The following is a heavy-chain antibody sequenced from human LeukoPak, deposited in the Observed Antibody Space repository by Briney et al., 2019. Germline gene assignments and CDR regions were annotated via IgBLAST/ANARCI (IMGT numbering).Heavy chain of an antibody. V-gene: IGHV3-11*01. J-gene: IGHJ4*02. D-gene: IGHD3-3*02. CDR3: ARGPGILADGSYYFDY. CDR1: GVIFNDYY. CDR2: INVNGGSM. Sequence: PGGSLRLSCAASGVIFNDYYWSWIRQVAGEGREWVSYINVNGGSMQYADSVKGRFTIATANRKNSVSLEMNSLRAEDTAVYYCARGPGILADGSYYFDYWGQGTLVTVSS.